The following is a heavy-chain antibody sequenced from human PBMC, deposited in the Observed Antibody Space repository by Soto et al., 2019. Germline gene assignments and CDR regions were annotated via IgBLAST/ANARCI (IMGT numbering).Heavy chain of an antibody. CDR1: GCTLTELS. V-gene: IGHV1-24*01. CDR3: ATDRNTIFGVVIGFDP. CDR2: FDPEDGET. Sequence: ASLKVSCKVYGCTLTELSMHWVRQAPVKGLEWMGGFDPEDGETIYAQKFQGRVTMTEDTSTDTAYMELSSLRSEDTAVYYCATDRNTIFGVVIGFDPWGQGTLVTVSS. J-gene: IGHJ5*02. D-gene: IGHD3-3*01.